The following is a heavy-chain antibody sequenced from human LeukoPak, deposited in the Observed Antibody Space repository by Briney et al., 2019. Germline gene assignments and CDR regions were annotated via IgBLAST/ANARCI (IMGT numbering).Heavy chain of an antibody. V-gene: IGHV3-74*01. CDR2: INNDGSST. D-gene: IGHD2-2*01. CDR3: ARHCTSSSCSDY. J-gene: IGHJ4*02. CDR1: GFTLSSYW. Sequence: GGSLRLSCVVSGFTLSSYWMHWVRQAPGKGLVWVSRINNDGSSTSYADSVKGRFTISRDNAKNTLYLQMNSLRAEDSSVYFCARHCTSSSCSDYWGQGTLVTVSS.